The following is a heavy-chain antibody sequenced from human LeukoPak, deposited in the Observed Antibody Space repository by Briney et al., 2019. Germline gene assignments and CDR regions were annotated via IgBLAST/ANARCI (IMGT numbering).Heavy chain of an antibody. CDR2: IIPIFGTA. J-gene: IGHJ5*02. CDR1: GGTFISYA. Sequence: SVKVSCKASGGTFISYAISWVRQAPGQGLEWMGRIIPIFGTANYAQKFQGRVTITTDESTSTAYMELSSLRSEDTAVYYCARGYDFWSGSNWFDPWGPGTLVTVSS. D-gene: IGHD3-3*01. V-gene: IGHV1-69*05. CDR3: ARGYDFWSGSNWFDP.